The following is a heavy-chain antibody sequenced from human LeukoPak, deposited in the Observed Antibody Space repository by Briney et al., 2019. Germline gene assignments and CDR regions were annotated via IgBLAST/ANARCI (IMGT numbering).Heavy chain of an antibody. D-gene: IGHD5-24*01. CDR2: IDGSGAST. V-gene: IGHV3-23*01. CDR3: AKDQPADGYNTI. J-gene: IGHJ4*02. Sequence: PGGSLRLSCAASGFTFSDYYMSWIRQAPGKGLEWVSTIDGSGASTYCADPVKGRFTVSRDNSKNTLFLHMNRLRAADTAVYYCAKDQPADGYNTIWGQGTLVTVSS. CDR1: GFTFSDYY.